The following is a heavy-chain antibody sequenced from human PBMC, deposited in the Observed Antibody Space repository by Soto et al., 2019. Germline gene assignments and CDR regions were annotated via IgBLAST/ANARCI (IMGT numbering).Heavy chain of an antibody. Sequence: PGGSLRLSCAASGFTFSSYGMHWVRQAPGKGLEWVAVIWYDGSNKYYADSVKGRFTISRDNSKNTLYLQMNSLRAEDTAVYYCARDFYSSGWYYYYGMDVWGQGTTVTVSS. J-gene: IGHJ6*02. CDR1: GFTFSSYG. V-gene: IGHV3-33*01. CDR3: ARDFYSSGWYYYYGMDV. D-gene: IGHD6-19*01. CDR2: IWYDGSNK.